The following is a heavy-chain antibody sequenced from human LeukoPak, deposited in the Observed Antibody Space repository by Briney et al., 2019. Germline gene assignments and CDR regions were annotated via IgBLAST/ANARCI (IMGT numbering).Heavy chain of an antibody. CDR2: INPNSGGT. CDR1: GYTFTGYY. J-gene: IGHJ4*02. V-gene: IGHV1-2*02. Sequence: ASVKVSCKASGYTFTGYYMHWVRQAPGQGLEWMGWINPNSGGTNYAQKFQGRVTMTRDTSISTAYMELSRLRSDDAAVYYCARDNTKTVAAVDFDYWGQGTLVTVSS. D-gene: IGHD6-19*01. CDR3: ARDNTKTVAAVDFDY.